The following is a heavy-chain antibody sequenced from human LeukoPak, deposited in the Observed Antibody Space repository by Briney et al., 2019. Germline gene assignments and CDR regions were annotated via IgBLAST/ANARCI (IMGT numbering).Heavy chain of an antibody. V-gene: IGHV6-1*01. CDR1: GDSVSINSAD. J-gene: IGHJ4*02. CDR3: ARDLHGYKFDY. CDR2: TYYRSKWYN. D-gene: IGHD5-24*01. Sequence: SPTLSLTFSISGDSVSINSADWNWIRQSPSRGLEWLGRTYYRSKWYNDYAVSVKSRITINPDTSKNQFSLQLNSVTPEDTAVYYCARDLHGYKFDYWGRGPRFTFSS.